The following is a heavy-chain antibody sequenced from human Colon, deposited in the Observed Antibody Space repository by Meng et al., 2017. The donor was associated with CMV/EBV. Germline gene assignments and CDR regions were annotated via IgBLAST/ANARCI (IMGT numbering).Heavy chain of an antibody. CDR3: ATVWSRYSSGWSRLEH. Sequence: SVKVSCKASGGTFSGDSFNWVRQAPGHGLEWMGRFIPILGAENYAQKFQGRVTITADTSTSTAYMEMTSLTSEDTAVYYCATVWSRYSSGWSRLEHWGQGTVVTVSS. CDR2: FIPILGAE. D-gene: IGHD6-19*01. V-gene: IGHV1-69*08. CDR1: GGTFSGDS. J-gene: IGHJ4*01.